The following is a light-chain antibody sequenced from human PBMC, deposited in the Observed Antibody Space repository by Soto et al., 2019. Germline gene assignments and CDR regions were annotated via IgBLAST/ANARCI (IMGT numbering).Light chain of an antibody. V-gene: IGLV7-46*01. CDR2: DTS. J-gene: IGLJ3*02. Sequence: QAVVTQEPSLTVSPGGTVTLTSGSSTGAVTSGHYTYWFQQKPGQAPKTLIYDTSNKHSWTPARFSGSLLGGKAALTLSGAQPEDEAEYYCLLSYSDARVFGGGTTVTVL. CDR1: TGAVTSGHY. CDR3: LLSYSDARV.